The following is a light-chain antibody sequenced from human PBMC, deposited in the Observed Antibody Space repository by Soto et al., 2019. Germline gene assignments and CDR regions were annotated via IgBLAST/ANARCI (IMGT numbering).Light chain of an antibody. J-gene: IGLJ2*01. CDR2: EVT. CDR1: SSDVGGYNY. Sequence: QSALTQPASVSGSPGPSITISCTGTSSDVGGYNYVSWYQQHPGKAPKLMIYEVTSRPSGISNRFSGSKSGNTASLTISGLQAEDEADYYCSSYTSSSPVLFGGGTKVTVL. CDR3: SSYTSSSPVL. V-gene: IGLV2-14*01.